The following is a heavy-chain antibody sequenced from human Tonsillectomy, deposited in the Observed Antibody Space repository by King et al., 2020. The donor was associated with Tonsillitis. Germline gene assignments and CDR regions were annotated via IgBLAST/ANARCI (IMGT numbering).Heavy chain of an antibody. D-gene: IGHD3-10*01. V-gene: IGHV1-2*02. J-gene: IGHJ4*02. Sequence: VQLVESGAELKKPGASVMISCTASGYTFTGYYIFYVRQAPGQGLEWMGWVNPRSGSTSYSQKFQGRVTMTRDTSINTTYMELDRLTSDDTALYYCARGRDYYGSGSWGYWGQGTLVTVSS. CDR2: VNPRSGST. CDR3: ARGRDYYGSGSWGY. CDR1: GYTFTGYY.